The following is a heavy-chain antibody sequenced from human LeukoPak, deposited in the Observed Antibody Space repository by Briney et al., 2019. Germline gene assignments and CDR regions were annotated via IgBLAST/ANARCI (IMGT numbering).Heavy chain of an antibody. CDR2: IYYSGST. Sequence: SETLSLTCTVSGGSISSSSYYWGWIRQPPGKGLDWIGSIYYSGSTYYNPSLKSRVTISVDTSKNQFSLKLSSVTAADTAVYYCARLPVVAAIPNFDYWGPGTLVTVSS. CDR3: ARLPVVAAIPNFDY. D-gene: IGHD2-15*01. J-gene: IGHJ4*02. V-gene: IGHV4-39*01. CDR1: GGSISSSSYY.